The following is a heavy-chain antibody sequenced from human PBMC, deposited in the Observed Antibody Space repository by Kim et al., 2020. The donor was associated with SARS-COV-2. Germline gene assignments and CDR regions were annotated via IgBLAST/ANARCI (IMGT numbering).Heavy chain of an antibody. CDR3: AGDRGTHFDC. CDR2: ISAYNGNT. J-gene: IGHJ4*02. Sequence: ASVKVSCKASGDTFTFTTYGITWLGQAPGQGREWMGWISAYNGNTNYAQNLQDRVTMTTDTSTDTAYMELRGLGSDATAVYYCAGDRGTHFDCWGEGTVDTVST. V-gene: IGHV1-18*04. D-gene: IGHD3-10*01. CDR1: GDTFTFTTYG.